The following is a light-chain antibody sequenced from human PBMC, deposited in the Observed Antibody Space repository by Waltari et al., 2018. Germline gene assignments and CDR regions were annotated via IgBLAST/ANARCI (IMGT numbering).Light chain of an antibody. J-gene: IGKJ2*01. Sequence: DIQMTQSPSSLSASVGDRVTITCRTSQSISDSLNWYQQQPGKAPRLLIYGASSLQSGVPLRFSGSGSGTDFTLTINSLQPEDLGTYFCQQGYTTPYTFGQGTKLEIK. V-gene: IGKV1-39*01. CDR2: GAS. CDR3: QQGYTTPYT. CDR1: QSISDS.